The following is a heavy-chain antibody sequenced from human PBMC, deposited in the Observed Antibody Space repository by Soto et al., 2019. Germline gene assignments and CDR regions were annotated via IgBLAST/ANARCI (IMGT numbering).Heavy chain of an antibody. CDR2: IIPNFGTA. Sequence: QVQLVQSGAEVKKPGSSVKVSCKASGGTFSSYAISWVRQAPGQGLEWMGGIIPNFGTANYAQKFQGRVTIYADESRSTAYVELSSRRSGDTAVYDCAREMGGAVAGGFDYWGQGTLVTVSS. CDR3: AREMGGAVAGGFDY. CDR1: GGTFSSYA. V-gene: IGHV1-69*01. J-gene: IGHJ4*02. D-gene: IGHD6-19*01.